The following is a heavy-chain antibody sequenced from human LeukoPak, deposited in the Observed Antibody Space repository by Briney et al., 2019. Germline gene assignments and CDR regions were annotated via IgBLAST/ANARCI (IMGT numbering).Heavy chain of an antibody. J-gene: IGHJ4*02. CDR2: ISYDGSNK. D-gene: IGHD3-10*01. V-gene: IGHV3-30*03. Sequence: PGGSLRLSCAASGFTFSSYGMHWVRQAPGKGLEWVAVISYDGSNKYYADSVKGRFTISRDNSKNTLYLQMNSLRAEDTAVYYCAILWFGEDYFDYWGQGTLVTVSS. CDR3: AILWFGEDYFDY. CDR1: GFTFSSYG.